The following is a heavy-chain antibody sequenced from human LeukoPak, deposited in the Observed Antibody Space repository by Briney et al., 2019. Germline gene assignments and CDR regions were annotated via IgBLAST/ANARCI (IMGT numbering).Heavy chain of an antibody. D-gene: IGHD7-27*01. CDR2: INSGGSGT. CDR1: GFTFSSYW. CDR3: ATSLGPLTEY. Sequence: GGSLRLSCEASGFTFSSYWMHWVRQTPGKGLVWVSRINSGGSGTSYAASVEGRFTISRDNAKNTLYLQMNSLRAEDTAVYYCATSLGPLTEYWGQGTLVTVSS. V-gene: IGHV3-74*01. J-gene: IGHJ4*02.